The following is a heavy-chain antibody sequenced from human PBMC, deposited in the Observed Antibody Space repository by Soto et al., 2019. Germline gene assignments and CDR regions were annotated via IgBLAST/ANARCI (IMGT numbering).Heavy chain of an antibody. CDR1: GGSITSSGSA. CDR3: ARHRTVRGVIYYYMDV. V-gene: IGHV4-39*01. Sequence: SETLSLTCNASGGSITSSGSAWGWIRQSPGKGLEWIGTIDYSGNIYYIPSLKSRITISVDTSKNQISLKLSSVTAADTAVYYCARHRTVRGVIYYYMDVWGKGTTVTVSS. CDR2: IDYSGNI. J-gene: IGHJ6*03. D-gene: IGHD3-10*01.